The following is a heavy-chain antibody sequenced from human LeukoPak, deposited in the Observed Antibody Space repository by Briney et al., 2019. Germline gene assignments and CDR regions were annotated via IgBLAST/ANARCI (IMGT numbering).Heavy chain of an antibody. D-gene: IGHD3-10*01. CDR3: ATDRQEGESGSYWFDP. J-gene: IGHJ5*02. CDR1: RGSITTYY. CDR2: VYHSGST. V-gene: IGHV4-59*01. Sequence: SETLSLTCTVSRGSITTYYWSWIRQPAGKGLEWIGNVYHSGSTTYNHSLKSRVSMSVDMSKNQFSLNLRSVTAAYTATYYCATDRQEGESGSYWFDPWGQGTQVTVSS.